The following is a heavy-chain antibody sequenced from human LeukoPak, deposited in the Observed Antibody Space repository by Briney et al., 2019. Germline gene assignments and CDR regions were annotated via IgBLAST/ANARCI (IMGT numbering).Heavy chain of an antibody. V-gene: IGHV3-66*01. J-gene: IGHJ3*02. CDR2: IYSGGST. CDR3: ARDISSGYYDAFDI. CDR1: GFTFGSNY. D-gene: IGHD3-22*01. Sequence: GGSLRLSCAASGFTFGSNYMSWVRQAPGKGLEWVSIIYSGGSTYYADSVKGRFTISRDNSKNTLYLQMNSLRAEDTAVYYCARDISSGYYDAFDIWGQGTMVTVSS.